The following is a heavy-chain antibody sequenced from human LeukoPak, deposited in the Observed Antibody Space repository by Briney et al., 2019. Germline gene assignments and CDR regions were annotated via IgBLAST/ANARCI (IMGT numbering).Heavy chain of an antibody. CDR2: IWYDGTNK. V-gene: IGHV3-33*01. D-gene: IGHD5-12*01. Sequence: GGSLRLSCAASGFTFTSYVIHWVRQAPGKGLEWVALIWYDGTNKYYADSVKGRFTISRDNSKNTVYLQMNSLRAGDTAVYYCARDLVRGYLNGMDVWGQGTTVTVSS. J-gene: IGHJ6*02. CDR1: GFTFTSYV. CDR3: ARDLVRGYLNGMDV.